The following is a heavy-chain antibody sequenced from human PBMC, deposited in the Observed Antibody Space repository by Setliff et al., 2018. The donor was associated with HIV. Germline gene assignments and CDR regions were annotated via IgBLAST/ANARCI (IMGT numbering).Heavy chain of an antibody. CDR3: ARDIISRVGAFDI. Sequence: SETLSLTCTVSGDSVSSRSYYWSWIRQPPGKGLEWIGYIYYSGSTNYNPSLKSRVTMSVDTSKNQFSLKLSSVTAADTAVYYCARDIISRVGAFDIWGQGTMVTVSS. V-gene: IGHV4-61*01. CDR2: IYYSGST. D-gene: IGHD3-3*02. CDR1: GDSVSSRSYY. J-gene: IGHJ3*02.